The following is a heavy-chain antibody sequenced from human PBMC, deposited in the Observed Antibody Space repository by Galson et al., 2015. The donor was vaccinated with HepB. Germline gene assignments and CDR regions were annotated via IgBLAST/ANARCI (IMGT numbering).Heavy chain of an antibody. V-gene: IGHV3-30*03. J-gene: IGHJ4*02. CDR1: GFTFSSYG. D-gene: IGHD6-13*01. CDR2: ISYDGSNK. Sequence: SLRLSCAASGFTFSSYGMHWVRQAPGKGLEWVAVISYDGSNKYYADSVKGRFTISRDNSKNTLYLQMNSLRAEDTAVYYCAMPPGKQQLVNWGQGTLVTVSS. CDR3: AMPPGKQQLVN.